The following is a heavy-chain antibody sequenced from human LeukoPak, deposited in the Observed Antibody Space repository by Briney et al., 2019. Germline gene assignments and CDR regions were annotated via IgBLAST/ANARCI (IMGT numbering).Heavy chain of an antibody. CDR2: IYYSGST. CDR1: GGSISSYY. CDR3: ARRSYGSGSYYLDY. Sequence: SETLTLTCTVSGGSISSYYWSWVRQPPGKGLEWIGYIYYSGSTNYNPSLKSRVTISVDTSKNQFSLKLSSVTAADTAVYYCARRSYGSGSYYLDYWGQGTLVTVSS. J-gene: IGHJ4*02. V-gene: IGHV4-59*08. D-gene: IGHD3-10*01.